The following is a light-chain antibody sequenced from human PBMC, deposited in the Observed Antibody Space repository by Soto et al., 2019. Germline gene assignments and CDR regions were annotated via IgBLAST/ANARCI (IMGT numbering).Light chain of an antibody. CDR3: QSYDSSLSAVV. Sequence: QSVLTQPPSVSGAPGQRVTISCTGSSFNIGAGYGVHWYQQLPGTAPKLLIYGNNNRPSGVPDRFSGSKSGTSASLAITGLQAEDEADYYCQSYDSSLSAVVFGGGTKLTVL. V-gene: IGLV1-40*01. J-gene: IGLJ2*01. CDR2: GNN. CDR1: SFNIGAGYG.